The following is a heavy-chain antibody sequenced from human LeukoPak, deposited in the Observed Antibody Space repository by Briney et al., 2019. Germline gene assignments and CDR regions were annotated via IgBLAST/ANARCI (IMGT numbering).Heavy chain of an antibody. CDR3: VRPNRGALFDY. D-gene: IGHD1-14*01. J-gene: IGHJ4*02. CDR2: IYPGDSDT. V-gene: IGHV5-51*01. CDR1: GDRFTNYW. Sequence: GESLKISCKVSGDRFTNYWIGWVRQMPGKGVEWMGIIYPGDSDTKYSPSFQGEVIISGDESISTAYLQWRSLKASDTAIYYCVRPNRGALFDYWGQGTLVTVSS.